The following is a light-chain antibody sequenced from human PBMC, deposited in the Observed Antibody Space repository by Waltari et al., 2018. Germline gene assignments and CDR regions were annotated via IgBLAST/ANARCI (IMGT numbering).Light chain of an antibody. CDR2: EGS. Sequence: QSALTQPASVSGSPGQSITISCTGTSSDVGSYNLVSWYQQHPGKAPILMIYEGSKRPSGVSNRFSGSKSGNTASLTISGLHAEDEADYYCCSYAGSSTYVVFGGGTKLTVL. CDR1: SSDVGSYNL. J-gene: IGLJ2*01. V-gene: IGLV2-23*01. CDR3: CSYAGSSTYVV.